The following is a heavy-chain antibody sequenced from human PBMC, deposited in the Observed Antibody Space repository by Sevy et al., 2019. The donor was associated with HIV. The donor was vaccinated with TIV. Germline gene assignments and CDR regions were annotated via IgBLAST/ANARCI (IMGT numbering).Heavy chain of an antibody. J-gene: IGHJ4*02. V-gene: IGHV3-23*01. CDR2: ISGSGGST. D-gene: IGHD4-17*01. Sequence: GGSLRLSCAASGFSFSNFGMSWVRQAPGKGLEWVLAISGSGGSTFYADSVKGRFIISRDNSKNTLYLQMSSPRAEDTAVYYCAKALVRVFYGDSIFFDYWGQGTLVTVSS. CDR1: GFSFSNFG. CDR3: AKALVRVFYGDSIFFDY.